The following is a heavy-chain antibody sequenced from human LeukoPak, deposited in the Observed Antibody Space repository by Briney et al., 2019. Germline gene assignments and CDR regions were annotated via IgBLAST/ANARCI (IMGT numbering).Heavy chain of an antibody. CDR2: INSNNGDT. CDR1: GYIFTGYY. V-gene: IGHV1-2*02. J-gene: IGHJ4*02. D-gene: IGHD5-24*01. CDR3: ARDGDGYNLV. Sequence: ASVKVSCKASGYIFTGYYLHWVRQAPGQGLEWVGGINSNNGDTHYAQNFQGRVTMTRDTSISTAYMELSRLGSDDTAVYYCARDGDGYNLVWGQGTLVTVSS.